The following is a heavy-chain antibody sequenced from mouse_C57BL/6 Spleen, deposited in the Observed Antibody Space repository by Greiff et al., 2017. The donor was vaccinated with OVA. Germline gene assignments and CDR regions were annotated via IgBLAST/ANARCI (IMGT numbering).Heavy chain of an antibody. J-gene: IGHJ4*01. Sequence: EVQLVESGGGLVKPGGSLKLSCAASGFTFSDYGMHWVRQAPETGLEWVAYISSGSSTIYYADTVKGRFTISRDNAKNTLFLQMTSLRSEDTAMYYCARPPLYYSNYDYAMDYWGQGTSVTVSS. CDR1: GFTFSDYG. CDR2: ISSGSSTI. V-gene: IGHV5-17*01. D-gene: IGHD2-5*01. CDR3: ARPPLYYSNYDYAMDY.